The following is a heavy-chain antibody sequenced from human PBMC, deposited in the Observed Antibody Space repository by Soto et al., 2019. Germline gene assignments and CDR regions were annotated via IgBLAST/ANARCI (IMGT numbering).Heavy chain of an antibody. Sequence: EVQLLESGGGLVQPGGSLRLSCAASGFTFSSYAMSWVRQAPGKGLEWVSAISGSGGSTYYADSVKGRFTISRDNSKISLYLQMNSLRAEDTAVYYGAKDPDHDYGSVIWEDVWGQGTTVTVSS. CDR1: GFTFSSYA. D-gene: IGHD3-10*01. CDR2: ISGSGGST. J-gene: IGHJ6*02. CDR3: AKDPDHDYGSVIWEDV. V-gene: IGHV3-23*01.